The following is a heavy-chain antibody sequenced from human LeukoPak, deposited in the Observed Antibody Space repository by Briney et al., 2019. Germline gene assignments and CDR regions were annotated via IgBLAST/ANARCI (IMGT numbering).Heavy chain of an antibody. CDR2: INPNSGGT. CDR1: GYTFTGYY. CDR3: ARDRYGDGFAHFDY. V-gene: IGHV1-2*02. D-gene: IGHD5-24*01. J-gene: IGHJ4*02. Sequence: ASVTVSCKASGYTFTGYYMHWVRQAPGQGLEWMGWINPNSGGTNYAQKFQGRVAITWDTSITTAYMDLSRLTSDDTAVYYCARDRYGDGFAHFDYWGQGALVTVSS.